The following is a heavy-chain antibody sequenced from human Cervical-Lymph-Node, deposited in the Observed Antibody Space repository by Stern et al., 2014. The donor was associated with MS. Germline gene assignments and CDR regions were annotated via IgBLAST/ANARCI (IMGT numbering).Heavy chain of an antibody. V-gene: IGHV3-74*02. CDR1: GFTFSNYW. J-gene: IGHJ4*02. CDR2: INSDGSTT. CDR3: ASPSFAVSGPFWGY. Sequence: EVQLVESGGGLVQPGGSLRLSCVASGFTFSNYWMHWVRQVPGKGLVWVSRINSDGSTTSYADSVKGRFTISRDNAKNTLYLQLSSLRAEDTAVYYCASPSFAVSGPFWGYWGQGTLVTVSS. D-gene: IGHD6-19*01.